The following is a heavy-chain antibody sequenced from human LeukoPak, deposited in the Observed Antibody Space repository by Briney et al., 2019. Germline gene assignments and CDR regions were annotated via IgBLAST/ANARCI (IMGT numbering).Heavy chain of an antibody. Sequence: SETLLLTCAVYGGSFSGYYWSWIRQPPGKGLEWIGEINHSGSTNYNPSLKSRVTVSVDTSKNQFSLKLSSVTAADTAVYYCARDKRKGMDVWGKGTTVTVSS. J-gene: IGHJ6*04. D-gene: IGHD1-14*01. V-gene: IGHV4-34*01. CDR2: INHSGST. CDR1: GGSFSGYY. CDR3: ARDKRKGMDV.